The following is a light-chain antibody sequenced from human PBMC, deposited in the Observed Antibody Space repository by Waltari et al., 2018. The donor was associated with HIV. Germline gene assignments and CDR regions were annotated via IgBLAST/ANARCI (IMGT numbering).Light chain of an antibody. V-gene: IGKV3-20*01. CDR3: QQYGTSPLT. CDR2: GAS. CDR1: QSVSNNY. J-gene: IGKJ4*01. Sequence: SQSVSNNYLAWYQQKPGQAPRLLIYGASSRATGSPDRFSGSGSGTDFTLTISRLEPEDFAVYYCQQYGTSPLTFGGGTNVDMK.